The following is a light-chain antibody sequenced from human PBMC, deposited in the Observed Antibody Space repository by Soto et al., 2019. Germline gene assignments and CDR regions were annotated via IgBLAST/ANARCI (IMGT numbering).Light chain of an antibody. CDR3: NSYTSSNTYV. CDR2: DVS. Sequence: QSALTQPASVSGSPGQSITISCTGTSSDVGGYNYVSWYQQHPGKAPKLVIYDVSNRPSGVSNRFSGSKSGNTASLTISGLQAEDEPDYYCNSYTSSNTYVFGSGTKLTVL. J-gene: IGLJ1*01. CDR1: SSDVGGYNY. V-gene: IGLV2-14*01.